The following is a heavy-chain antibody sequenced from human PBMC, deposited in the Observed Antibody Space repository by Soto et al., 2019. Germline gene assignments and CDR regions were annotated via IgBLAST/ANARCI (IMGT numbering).Heavy chain of an antibody. CDR3: ARAYGAGSYYYYYYYYVDV. Sequence: ASVKVSCKASGYTFTSYGISWVRQAPGQGLEWMGWISAYNGNTNYAQKLQGRVTMTTDTSTSTAYMELSSLRSEDTAVYYCARAYGAGSYYYYYYYYVDVWGKGTTVTVSS. D-gene: IGHD3-10*01. J-gene: IGHJ6*03. V-gene: IGHV1-18*01. CDR1: GYTFTSYG. CDR2: ISAYNGNT.